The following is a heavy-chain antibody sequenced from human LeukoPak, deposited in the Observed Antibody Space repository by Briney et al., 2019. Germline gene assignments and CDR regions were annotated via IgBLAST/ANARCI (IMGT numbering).Heavy chain of an antibody. CDR2: IGYDGTNK. D-gene: IGHD3-22*01. V-gene: IGHV3-30*02. CDR1: GFTFSYHG. Sequence: PGGSLRLSCAASGFTFSYHGMQWVRQAPGKGLEWVAFIGYDGTNKYCADSVKGRFTISRDNSKNTLSLQMDSLRTEDTAVYYCAKRGDSGHYSFDYWGQGTLVTVSS. CDR3: AKRGDSGHYSFDY. J-gene: IGHJ4*02.